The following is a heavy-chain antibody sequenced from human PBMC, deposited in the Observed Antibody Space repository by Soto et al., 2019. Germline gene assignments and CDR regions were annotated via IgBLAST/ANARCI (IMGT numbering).Heavy chain of an antibody. D-gene: IGHD1-26*01. CDR1: GDSIRSYY. CDR2: IYYSGYT. V-gene: IGHV4-59*01. CDR3: ARCFSGNHPSRPEDHYHFGS. J-gene: IGHJ4*02. Sequence: SETLSLTCTVSGDSIRSYYWSWIRQPPGKGLEWIGYIYYSGYTSYNPSLKSRVTISVDTSKNQFSLKLNSVTAADTAVYYCARCFSGNHPSRPEDHYHFGSWGQGTPAPVYS.